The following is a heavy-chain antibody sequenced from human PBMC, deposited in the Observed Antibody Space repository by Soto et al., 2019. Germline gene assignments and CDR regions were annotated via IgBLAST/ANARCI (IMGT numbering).Heavy chain of an antibody. J-gene: IGHJ4*02. CDR1: GFTFSSYS. Sequence: PGGSLRLSCAASGFTFSSYSMNWVRQAPGKGLEWVSYISSSSSYTNYADSVKGRFTISRDNAKNSLYLQMNSLRAEDTAVYYCAKGPMIVDYWGQGTLVTVSS. D-gene: IGHD3-22*01. V-gene: IGHV3-21*05. CDR3: AKGPMIVDY. CDR2: ISSSSSYT.